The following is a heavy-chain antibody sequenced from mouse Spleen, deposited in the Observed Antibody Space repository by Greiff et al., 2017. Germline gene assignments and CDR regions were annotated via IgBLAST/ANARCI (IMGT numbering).Heavy chain of an antibody. V-gene: IGHV1-82*01. D-gene: IGHD2-12*01. J-gene: IGHJ3*01. CDR1: GYAFSSSW. CDR2: IYPGDGDT. CDR3: ARGGYSYYSYDVEFAY. Sequence: VQLQQSGPELVKPGASVKISCKASGYAFSSSWMNWVKQRPGKGLEWIGRIYPGDGDTNYNGKFKGKATLTADKSSSTAYMQLSSLTSEDSAVYFCARGGYSYYSYDVEFAYWGQGTLVTVSA.